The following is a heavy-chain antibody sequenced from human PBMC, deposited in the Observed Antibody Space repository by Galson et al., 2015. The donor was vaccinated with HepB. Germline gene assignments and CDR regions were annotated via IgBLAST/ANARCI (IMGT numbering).Heavy chain of an antibody. CDR1: GFTFSSYG. J-gene: IGHJ4*02. CDR2: ITGGGSST. V-gene: IGHV3-23*01. Sequence: SLRLSCAASGFTFSSYGMSWVRQAPGKGLEWVSTITGGGSSTHYADSVKGRFTISRDTSKNTLYLQMNSLRVKDTALYYCAKRYFDILTWSRLDSWGPGTLVTVSP. D-gene: IGHD3-9*01. CDR3: AKRYFDILTWSRLDS.